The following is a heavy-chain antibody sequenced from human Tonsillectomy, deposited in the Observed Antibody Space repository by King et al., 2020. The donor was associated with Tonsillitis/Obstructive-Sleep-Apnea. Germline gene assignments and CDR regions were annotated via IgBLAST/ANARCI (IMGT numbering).Heavy chain of an antibody. J-gene: IGHJ6*03. V-gene: IGHV4-34*01. Sequence: VQLQQWGAGLLKPSETLSLTCAVYGGSFSGYYWSWIRQPPGKGLEWIGEINHSGSTNYNPSLKSRVTISVDTSKNQFSLKLSSVTAADTAVYYCARGGEWELRYYYYYYMDVWGKGTTVTVSS. CDR2: INHSGST. CDR3: ARGGEWELRYYYYYYMDV. CDR1: GGSFSGYY. D-gene: IGHD1-26*01.